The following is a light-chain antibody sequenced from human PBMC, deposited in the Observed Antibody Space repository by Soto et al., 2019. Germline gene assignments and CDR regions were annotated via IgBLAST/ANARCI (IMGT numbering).Light chain of an antibody. J-gene: IGKJ2*02. Sequence: DIQMTQSPSTLSASVGDRVTITCRASQSISSWLAWYQQKPGKAPKLLIYKASSLESGVPSRFSCSGSGTEFTLTISSLQPDDFATYYCQQYHSVPRTFGQGTKLEIK. CDR2: KAS. CDR3: QQYHSVPRT. CDR1: QSISSW. V-gene: IGKV1-5*03.